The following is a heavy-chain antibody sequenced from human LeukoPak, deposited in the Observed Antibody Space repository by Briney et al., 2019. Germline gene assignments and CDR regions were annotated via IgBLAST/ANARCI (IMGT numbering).Heavy chain of an antibody. Sequence: GRSPRLSCAASGFTFNNYALYWVRQAPGKGLEWVAVISYDGSSKYHAESVKGRFAISRDNSKNTLYLQMNSLRTEDTAVYYCARTNVLNYWIGAFNVWGQGTMVTVSS. CDR1: GFTFNNYA. V-gene: IGHV3-30*09. CDR2: ISYDGSSK. CDR3: ARTNVLNYWIGAFNV. J-gene: IGHJ3*01. D-gene: IGHD1-7*01.